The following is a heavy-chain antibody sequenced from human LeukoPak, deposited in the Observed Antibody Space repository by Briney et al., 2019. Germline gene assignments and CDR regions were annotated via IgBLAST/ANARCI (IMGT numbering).Heavy chain of an antibody. V-gene: IGHV1-18*01. CDR1: GYIFTTYG. CDR3: ARDSGSGSYYPAYYYYMDV. D-gene: IGHD3-10*01. Sequence: EASVKVSCKASGYIFTTYGISWVRQAPGQGLEWMGWISAYNGNTNYAQKLQGRVTMTTDTSTSTAYMELRSLRSDDTAVYYCARDSGSGSYYPAYYYYMDVWGKGTTVTVSS. CDR2: ISAYNGNT. J-gene: IGHJ6*03.